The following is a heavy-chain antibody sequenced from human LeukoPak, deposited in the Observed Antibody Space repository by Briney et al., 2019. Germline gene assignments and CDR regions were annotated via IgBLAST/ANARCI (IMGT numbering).Heavy chain of an antibody. CDR2: IYYSGST. J-gene: IGHJ4*02. Sequence: SETLSLTCTVSGGSISSYYWSWIRQPPGKGLEWIGYIYYSGSTNYNPSLKSRVTISVDTSKNQFSLKLSSVTAADTAVYYCARSSESIAARWGQGTLVTVSS. D-gene: IGHD6-6*01. CDR3: ARSSESIAAR. V-gene: IGHV4-59*01. CDR1: GGSISSYY.